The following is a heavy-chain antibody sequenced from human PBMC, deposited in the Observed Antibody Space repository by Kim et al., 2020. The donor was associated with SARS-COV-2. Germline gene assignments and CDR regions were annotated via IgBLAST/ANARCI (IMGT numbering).Heavy chain of an antibody. D-gene: IGHD2-15*01. V-gene: IGHV3-23*01. Sequence: GGSLRLSCAASGFSFSTYAMSWVRQAPGKGLEWVSSFRSSANSTYHADSVKGRFTISRDNSKKTLYLQLNSLRAEDTAVYYCAMHLVGATFYDYWGQGTLVTVSS. CDR1: GFSFSTYA. J-gene: IGHJ4*02. CDR3: AMHLVGATFYDY. CDR2: FRSSANST.